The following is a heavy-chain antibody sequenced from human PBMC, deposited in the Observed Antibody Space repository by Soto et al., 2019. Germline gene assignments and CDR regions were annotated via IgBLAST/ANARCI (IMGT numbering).Heavy chain of an antibody. CDR1: GYSFTSYW. CDR3: AKLPYYYSSGYSRDNGGNYYYYYGKDV. V-gene: IGHV5-51*01. Sequence: GESLKISCKGSGYSFTSYWIGWVRQMPGKGLEWMGIIYPGDSDTRYSPSFQGQVTISADKSISTAYLQWSSLKTSDTAMYYCAKLPYYYSSGYSRDNGGNYYYYYGKDVWGQGTTVTVAS. J-gene: IGHJ6*02. CDR2: IYPGDSDT. D-gene: IGHD3-22*01.